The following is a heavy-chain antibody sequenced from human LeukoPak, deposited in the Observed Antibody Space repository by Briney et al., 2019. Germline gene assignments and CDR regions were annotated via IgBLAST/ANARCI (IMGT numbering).Heavy chain of an antibody. V-gene: IGHV3-74*01. D-gene: IGHD2-15*01. CDR1: GFTFKLYW. CDR2: INDDGSDT. J-gene: IGHJ5*02. CDR3: VRGGPSTWS. Sequence: GGSLRLSCAVSGFTFKLYWMHCVRQAPGKGPVWVSRINDDGSDTTYADSVKGRFTISRDDAKNMLFLQMNSLRAEDTAVYYCVRGGPSTWSWGQGTLVTVSS.